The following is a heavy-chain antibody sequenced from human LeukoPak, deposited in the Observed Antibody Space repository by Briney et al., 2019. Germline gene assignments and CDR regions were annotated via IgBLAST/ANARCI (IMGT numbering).Heavy chain of an antibody. CDR1: GFTFSEHY. CDR2: TGNKANSYST. CDR3: ARRETATFRGPYFDY. J-gene: IGHJ4*02. Sequence: PGGSLRLSCAASGFTFSEHYMDWVRQTPGKGLEWIGRTGNKANSYSTEYAASVKGRFTISRDESKNSLYLQMSSLKTEVTAVYFCARRETATFRGPYFDYWGQGTLVTVSS. D-gene: IGHD5-24*01. V-gene: IGHV3-72*01.